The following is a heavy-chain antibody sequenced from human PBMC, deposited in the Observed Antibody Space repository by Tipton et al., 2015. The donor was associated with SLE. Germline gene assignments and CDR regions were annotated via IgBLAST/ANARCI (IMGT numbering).Heavy chain of an antibody. V-gene: IGHV3-23*03. CDR3: AKGAADIAARPADY. CDR2: IYSGGST. Sequence: SLRFSCAASGFAFSSYAMNWVRQAPGKGLEWVSVIYSGGSTDYADSVKGRFSISRENSKNTLYLQMNSLRTEDTAVYYCAKGAADIAARPADYWGQGTLVTVSS. D-gene: IGHD6-6*01. J-gene: IGHJ4*02. CDR1: GFAFSSYA.